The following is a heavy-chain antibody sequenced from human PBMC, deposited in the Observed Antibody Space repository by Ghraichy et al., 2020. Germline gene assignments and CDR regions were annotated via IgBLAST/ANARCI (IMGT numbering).Heavy chain of an antibody. CDR3: AKDLRLRHYSGMDV. V-gene: IGHV3-23*01. Sequence: LSLTCAASGFTFSSYAMSWVRQAPGKGLEWVSAISGSGGSTYYADSVKGRFTISRDNSKNTLCLQMNSLRAEDTAVYHCAKDLRLRHYSGMDVWGQGTTVTVSS. J-gene: IGHJ6*02. CDR2: ISGSGGST. D-gene: IGHD6-25*01. CDR1: GFTFSSYA.